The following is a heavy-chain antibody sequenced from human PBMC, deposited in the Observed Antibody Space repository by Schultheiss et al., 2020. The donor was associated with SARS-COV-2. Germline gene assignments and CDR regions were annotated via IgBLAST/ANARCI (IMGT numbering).Heavy chain of an antibody. CDR3: ARDYKSRGYDILTGYYY. V-gene: IGHV3-23*01. CDR2: ISGSGGST. CDR1: GFTFSSYA. J-gene: IGHJ4*02. D-gene: IGHD3-9*01. Sequence: GGSLRLSCAASGFTFSSYAMSWVRQAPGKGLEWVSAISGSGGSTYYADSVKGRFTISRDNSKNTLYLQMNSLRAEDTAVYYCARDYKSRGYDILTGYYYWGQGTLVTVSS.